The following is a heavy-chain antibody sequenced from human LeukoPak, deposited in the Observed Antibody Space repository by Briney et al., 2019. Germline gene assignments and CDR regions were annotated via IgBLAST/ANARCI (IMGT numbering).Heavy chain of an antibody. CDR2: IYPGDSDT. J-gene: IGHJ4*02. CDR3: ARRGHFTVVTNFDY. V-gene: IGHV5-51*01. CDR1: GYRFTSYW. D-gene: IGHD4-23*01. Sequence: GGALKISCKGSGYRFTSYWIGWGRQVPGKGLEWMGIIYPGDSDTRYSPSFQGQVTISADKSISTAYLQWSSLKASDTAMYYCARRGHFTVVTNFDYWGQGTLVTVSS.